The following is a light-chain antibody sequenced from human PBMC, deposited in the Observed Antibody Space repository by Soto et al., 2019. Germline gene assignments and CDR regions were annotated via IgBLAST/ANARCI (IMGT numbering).Light chain of an antibody. V-gene: IGLV2-8*01. CDR2: EVS. J-gene: IGLJ2*01. Sequence: QSALTQPPSASGSPGQSVTITCSGTSSDVGEENYVSWYQKHPGKVPKLILYEVSKRPSGVPDRFSGSRSGNTASLTVSGLQAEDEADYYCSSFAGSPVVFGGGTNLTVL. CDR3: SSFAGSPVV. CDR1: SSDVGEENY.